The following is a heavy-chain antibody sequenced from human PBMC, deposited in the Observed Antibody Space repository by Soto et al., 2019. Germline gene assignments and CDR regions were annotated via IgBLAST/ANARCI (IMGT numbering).Heavy chain of an antibody. J-gene: IGHJ5*02. CDR1: GGTFSSYA. V-gene: IGHV1-69*12. CDR3: ARTHDYGGNLNWFDP. D-gene: IGHD4-17*01. CDR2: IIPIFGTA. Sequence: QVQLVQSGAEVKKPGSSVKVSCKASGGTFSSYAISWVRQAPGQGLEWMGGIIPIFGTANYAQKFQGRVKSTADESTSTAYMELSSLRSEDTAVYYCARTHDYGGNLNWFDPWGQGTLVTVSS.